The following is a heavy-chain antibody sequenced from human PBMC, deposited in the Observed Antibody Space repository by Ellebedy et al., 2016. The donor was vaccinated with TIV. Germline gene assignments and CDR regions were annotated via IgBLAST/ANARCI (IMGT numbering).Heavy chain of an antibody. CDR2: ISAHNGNT. Sequence: ASVKVSXXASGYTFTSYGISWVRQAPGQGLEWMGWISAHNGNTNYAQKLQGRVTMTEDTSTDTAYMELSSLRSEDTAVYYCAREGGSGSYYPPYWYFDLWGRGTLVTVSS. D-gene: IGHD3-10*01. J-gene: IGHJ2*01. CDR1: GYTFTSYG. CDR3: AREGGSGSYYPPYWYFDL. V-gene: IGHV1-18*01.